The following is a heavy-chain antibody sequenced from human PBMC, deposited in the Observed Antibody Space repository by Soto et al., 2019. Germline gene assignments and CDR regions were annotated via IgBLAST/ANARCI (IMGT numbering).Heavy chain of an antibody. V-gene: IGHV1-18*01. J-gene: IGHJ6*02. Sequence: ASVKVSCKASGYTFITSGISWVRQAPGQGLEWMGWISSYNGNTNYAQKLQGRVTMTTDTSTTTAYMELRSLRSDDTAVYYCARDRPTSSIRARDYYYAMDVWGQGTTVTVPS. D-gene: IGHD6-6*01. CDR3: ARDRPTSSIRARDYYYAMDV. CDR1: GYTFITSG. CDR2: ISSYNGNT.